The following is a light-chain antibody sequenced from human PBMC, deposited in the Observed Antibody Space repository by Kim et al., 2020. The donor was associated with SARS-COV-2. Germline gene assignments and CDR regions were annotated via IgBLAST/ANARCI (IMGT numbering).Light chain of an antibody. V-gene: IGLV6-57*01. CDR2: KND. Sequence: GKTVTISCIRSSGTIARNYVHRYHQLPGSPPTSVIYKNDHRPPGVTDRFSGSIDSSSTSSSLTISGLKTEDEADYYCQSFYSIIQVFGGGTQLTVL. CDR1: SGTIARNY. CDR3: QSFYSIIQV. J-gene: IGLJ2*01.